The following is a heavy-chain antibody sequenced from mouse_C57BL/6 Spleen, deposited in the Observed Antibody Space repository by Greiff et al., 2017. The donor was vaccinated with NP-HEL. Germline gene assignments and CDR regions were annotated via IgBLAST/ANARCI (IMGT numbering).Heavy chain of an antibody. CDR2: ISSGSSTI. CDR1: GFTFSDYG. Sequence: EVNVVESGGGLVKPGGSLKLSCAASGFTFSDYGMHWVRQAPEKGLEWVAYISSGSSTIYYADTVKGRFTISRDNAKNTLFLQMTSLRSEDTATYYCGRDYDAWYFDGWGTGTTVTVSS. D-gene: IGHD2-4*01. J-gene: IGHJ1*03. V-gene: IGHV5-17*01. CDR3: GRDYDAWYFDG.